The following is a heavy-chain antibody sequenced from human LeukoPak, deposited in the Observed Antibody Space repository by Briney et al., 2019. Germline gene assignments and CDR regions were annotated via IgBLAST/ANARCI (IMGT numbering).Heavy chain of an antibody. J-gene: IGHJ3*02. CDR3: ARGVAVAASGAFDI. D-gene: IGHD6-19*01. Sequence: PGGSLRLSCAASGFTFDDYGMSWVRQAPGKGLEWVSGINWNGGSTGYADSVKGRFTISRDNAKNSLYLQMNSLRAEDTALYYCARGVAVAASGAFDIWGQGTMVTVSS. V-gene: IGHV3-20*04. CDR2: INWNGGST. CDR1: GFTFDDYG.